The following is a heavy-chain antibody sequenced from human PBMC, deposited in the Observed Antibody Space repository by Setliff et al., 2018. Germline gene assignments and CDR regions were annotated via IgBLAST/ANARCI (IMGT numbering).Heavy chain of an antibody. CDR3: LGAGTCSY. CDR2: INPDGSEK. CDR1: GLSYINDW. D-gene: IGHD3-10*02. J-gene: IGHJ4*02. Sequence: PGGSLRLSCTASGLSYINDWVSWVRQAPGKGPEWVASINPDGSEKYYVDSVKGRFTIFRDNARNSLSLQMNSLRSDDTAVYYCLGAGTCSYWGQGTLVTVSS. V-gene: IGHV3-7*01.